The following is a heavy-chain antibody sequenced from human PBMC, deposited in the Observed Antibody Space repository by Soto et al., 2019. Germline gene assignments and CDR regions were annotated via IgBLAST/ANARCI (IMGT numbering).Heavy chain of an antibody. CDR2: TSGSGGTT. Sequence: GGSLRLSCEASGFSFSDHGMSWVRQAPGKGLEWVSVTSGSGGTTYYVASVKGRFTISRDNSKNTLYLQMNSLRVEDTAVYYCAKTSKTTILTVYDVWGRGTTVTVSS. J-gene: IGHJ6*02. V-gene: IGHV3-23*01. CDR3: AKTSKTTILTVYDV. CDR1: GFSFSDHG. D-gene: IGHD3-9*01.